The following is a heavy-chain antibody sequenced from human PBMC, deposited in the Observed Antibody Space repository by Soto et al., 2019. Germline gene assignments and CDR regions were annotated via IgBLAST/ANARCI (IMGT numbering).Heavy chain of an antibody. CDR1: GFTFSSYA. Sequence: PGGSLRLSCAASGFTFSSYAMSWVRQAPGKGLEWVSAISGSGGSTYYADSVKGRFAISRDNSKNTLYLQMNSLRAEDTAVYYCAKDYPNTAMVGYYYYGMDVWGQGTTVTVSS. CDR3: AKDYPNTAMVGYYYYGMDV. J-gene: IGHJ6*02. CDR2: ISGSGGST. V-gene: IGHV3-23*01. D-gene: IGHD5-18*01.